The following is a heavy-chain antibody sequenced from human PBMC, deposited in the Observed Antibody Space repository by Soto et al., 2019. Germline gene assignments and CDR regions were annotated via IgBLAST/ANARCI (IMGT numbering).Heavy chain of an antibody. CDR2: ISGSGGST. Sequence: GGSLRLSCAASGFTFSSYAMSWVRQAPGKGLEWVSAISGSGGSTYYADSVKGRFTISRDNSKNTLYLQMNSLRAEDTAVYYCANDYYDSSGYFPYSDYWGQGTLVTVSS. CDR3: ANDYYDSSGYFPYSDY. J-gene: IGHJ4*02. CDR1: GFTFSSYA. D-gene: IGHD3-22*01. V-gene: IGHV3-23*01.